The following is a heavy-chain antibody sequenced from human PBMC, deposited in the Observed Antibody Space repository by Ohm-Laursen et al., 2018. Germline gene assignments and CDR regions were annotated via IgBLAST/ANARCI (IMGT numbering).Heavy chain of an antibody. V-gene: IGHV4-59*07. CDR3: ARAFWNGYNDAFDV. J-gene: IGHJ3*01. CDR1: GAPISIHY. CDR2: IYYSGTT. D-gene: IGHD3-3*01. Sequence: SDTLSLTCTVSGAPISIHYWSWIRQPPGKGLEWIGYIYYSGTTNYNPSLKSRVTISLNTSKNQFSLKLSSVTAADTAVYYCARAFWNGYNDAFDVWGQGTMVTASS.